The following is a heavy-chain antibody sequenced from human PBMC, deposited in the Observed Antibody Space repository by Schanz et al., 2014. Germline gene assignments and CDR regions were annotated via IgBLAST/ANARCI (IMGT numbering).Heavy chain of an antibody. V-gene: IGHV1-18*01. CDR2: INPSGGST. Sequence: QVQLVQSGGEVKKPGASATVSCKASGYTFNNHGISWVRQAPGQGLEWMGIINPSGGSTSYAQKFQDRVTMTTDTSTGITSLELRNLKSDDTAVYYCARDRVSFVRGPLGVDWGQGTQVIVSS. J-gene: IGHJ4*02. CDR3: ARDRVSFVRGPLGVD. D-gene: IGHD3-10*01. CDR1: GYTFNNHG.